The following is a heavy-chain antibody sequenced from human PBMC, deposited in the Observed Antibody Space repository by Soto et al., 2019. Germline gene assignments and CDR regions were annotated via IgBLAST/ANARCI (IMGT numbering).Heavy chain of an antibody. CDR3: ARVERTLSTPFAYGMDV. V-gene: IGHV4-30-2*01. Sequence: QLQLQESGSGLVKPSQTLSLTCTVSGGSINSGGYSWIWIRQPPGKGLEWIGYIYHTGNTFYNPSLQSRGTISVDQSKNPFSLSLGSVTAADTAMYYCARVERTLSTPFAYGMDVWGQGTTVTVSS. CDR2: IYHTGNT. J-gene: IGHJ6*02. D-gene: IGHD2-2*01. CDR1: GGSINSGGYS.